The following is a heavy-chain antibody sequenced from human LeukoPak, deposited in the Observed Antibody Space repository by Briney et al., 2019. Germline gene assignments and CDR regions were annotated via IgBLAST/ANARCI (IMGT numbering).Heavy chain of an antibody. D-gene: IGHD3-10*01. J-gene: IGHJ5*02. Sequence: PGGSLRLSCAASGFTFNSYWMHWVRQAPGKGLVWVSRINSDGSSTSYADSVKGRFTISRDNAKNTLYLQMNSLRAEDTAVYYCARDRMAGAYYYGSGSYTFDPWGQGTLVTVSS. V-gene: IGHV3-74*01. CDR1: GFTFNSYW. CDR2: INSDGSST. CDR3: ARDRMAGAYYYGSGSYTFDP.